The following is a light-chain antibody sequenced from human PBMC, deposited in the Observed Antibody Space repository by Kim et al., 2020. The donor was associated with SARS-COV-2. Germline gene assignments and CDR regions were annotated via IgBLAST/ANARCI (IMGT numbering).Light chain of an antibody. V-gene: IGKV3-20*01. Sequence: SPGERATHSCRASQSVSSSYVAWYQQKPGQAPRLLIYGASSRATGIPDRFSGSGSGTDFTLTIRRLEPEDSAVYYCQQYSSSPHTFGQGTKVDIK. CDR2: GAS. CDR3: QQYSSSPHT. CDR1: QSVSSSY. J-gene: IGKJ1*01.